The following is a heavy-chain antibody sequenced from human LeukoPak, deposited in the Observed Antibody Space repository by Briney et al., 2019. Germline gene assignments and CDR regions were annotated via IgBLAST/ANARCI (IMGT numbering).Heavy chain of an antibody. CDR2: ISNSGGNT. CDR1: GFTFSSYA. V-gene: IGHV3-23*01. Sequence: GGSLRLSCAASGFTFSSYAMSWVRQAPGKGLEWVSSISNSGGNTYYADSVKGRFTISRDNSKNTQYLQMNSLRAEDTAVYYCAKGASSTSIYYFDYWGQGTLVTVSS. CDR3: AKGASSTSIYYFDY. J-gene: IGHJ4*02. D-gene: IGHD2-2*01.